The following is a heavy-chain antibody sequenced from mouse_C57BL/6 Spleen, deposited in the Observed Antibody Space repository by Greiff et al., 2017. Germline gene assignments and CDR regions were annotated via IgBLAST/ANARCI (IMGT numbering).Heavy chain of an antibody. CDR2: INPSTGGT. V-gene: IGHV1-42*01. J-gene: IGHJ3*01. Sequence: EVQLQESGPELVKPGASVKISCKASGYSFTGYYMNWVKQSPEKRLEWIGEINPSTGGTTYNQKFKAKATLTVDKSSSTAYMQLKSLTSEDSAVYYCARSPRAWFSYWGQGTLVTVSA. CDR3: ARSPRAWFSY. CDR1: GYSFTGYY.